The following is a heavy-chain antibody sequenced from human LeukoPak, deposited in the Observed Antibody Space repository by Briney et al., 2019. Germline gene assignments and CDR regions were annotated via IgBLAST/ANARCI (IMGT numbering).Heavy chain of an antibody. D-gene: IGHD5-18*01. Sequence: SETLSLTCAVYGGSFSGYYWGWIRQPPGKGLEWIGEINHSGSTNYNPSLKSRVTISVDTSKNQFSLKLSSVTAADTAVYYCARGIFGYSYWGQRTLVTVSS. CDR2: INHSGST. J-gene: IGHJ4*02. CDR1: GGSFSGYY. V-gene: IGHV4-34*01. CDR3: ARGIFGYSY.